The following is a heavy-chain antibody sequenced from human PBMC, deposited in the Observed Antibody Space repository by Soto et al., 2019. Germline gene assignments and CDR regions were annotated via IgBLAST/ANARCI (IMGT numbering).Heavy chain of an antibody. CDR3: ASRTGAGTTGGVLAFDT. Sequence: GASVKVSCKASGYTFTGYYMHWVRQAPGQGLEWMGWINPNSGGTNYAQKFQGWVTMTRDTSISTAYMELSRLRSDDTAVYYCASRTGAGTTGGVLAFDTWGQGTMVTVSS. CDR2: INPNSGGT. CDR1: GYTFTGYY. J-gene: IGHJ3*02. V-gene: IGHV1-2*04. D-gene: IGHD1-1*01.